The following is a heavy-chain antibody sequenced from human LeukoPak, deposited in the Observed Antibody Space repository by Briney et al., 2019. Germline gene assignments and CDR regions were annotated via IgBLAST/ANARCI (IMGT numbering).Heavy chain of an antibody. CDR3: AKDLYDSSGYYYGGALDY. CDR2: ISNSDDKT. CDR1: RFTFSSYA. J-gene: IGHJ4*02. Sequence: GGSLRLSCAASRFTFSSYAMSWVRQAPGKGLEWVSAISNSDDKTYFADSVKGRFTISRDNSKNTLYLQMNSLRAEDTAVYYCAKDLYDSSGYYYGGALDYWGQGTLVTVSS. V-gene: IGHV3-23*01. D-gene: IGHD3-22*01.